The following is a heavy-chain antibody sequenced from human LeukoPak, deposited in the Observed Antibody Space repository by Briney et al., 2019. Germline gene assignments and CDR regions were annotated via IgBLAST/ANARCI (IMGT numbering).Heavy chain of an antibody. CDR3: ARDSSTVTYWYSDL. CDR1: GGSFSGYY. V-gene: IGHV4-34*01. J-gene: IGHJ2*01. Sequence: SETLSLTCAVYGGSFSGYYWSWIRQPPGKGLEWIGEINHSGSTNYNPSLKSRVTISVDTSKNQLSLRLTSVTAADTAVYYCARDSSTVTYWYSDLWGRGTLVTVSS. D-gene: IGHD4-17*01. CDR2: INHSGST.